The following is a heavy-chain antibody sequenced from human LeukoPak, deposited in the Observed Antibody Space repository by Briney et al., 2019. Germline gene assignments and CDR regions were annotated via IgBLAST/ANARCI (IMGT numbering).Heavy chain of an antibody. CDR1: GFTFSTYA. Sequence: GGSLRLSCAVSGFTFSTYAMSWVRQAPGKGLEWVANIKQDGSEKYYVDSVKGRFTISRDNSKNTLYLQMNSLRPEDTAVYYCARDIGVNMIWGQGTLVTVSS. V-gene: IGHV3-7*01. CDR2: IKQDGSEK. CDR3: ARDIGVNMI. J-gene: IGHJ4*02. D-gene: IGHD3-22*01.